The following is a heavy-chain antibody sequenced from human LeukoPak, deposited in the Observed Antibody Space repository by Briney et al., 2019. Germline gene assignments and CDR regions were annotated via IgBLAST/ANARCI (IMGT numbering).Heavy chain of an antibody. CDR2: IIPIFGTA. D-gene: IGHD2-2*01. CDR3: ARDTYCDSTSCRFTQVQY. J-gene: IGHJ1*01. CDR1: GGTFSSYA. Sequence: SVKVSCKASGGTFSSYAISWVRQAPGQGLEWMGGIIPIFGTANYAQKFQGRVTITADESTSTAYMELSSLRSDDTAVYYCARDTYCDSTSCRFTQVQYWGQGTLVTVSS. V-gene: IGHV1-69*01.